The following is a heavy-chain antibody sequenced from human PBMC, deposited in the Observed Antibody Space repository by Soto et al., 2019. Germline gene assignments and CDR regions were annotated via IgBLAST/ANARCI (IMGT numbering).Heavy chain of an antibody. Sequence: GGSLRLSCAASGFTFSSYAMSWVRQAPGKGLEWVSAISGSGGSTYYADSVKGRFTISRDNSKNTLYLQMNSLRAEDTAVYYCAKAVNLRYFDWLNYGMHVWGQGTTVTVSS. CDR3: AKAVNLRYFDWLNYGMHV. V-gene: IGHV3-23*01. CDR1: GFTFSSYA. D-gene: IGHD3-9*01. J-gene: IGHJ6*02. CDR2: ISGSGGST.